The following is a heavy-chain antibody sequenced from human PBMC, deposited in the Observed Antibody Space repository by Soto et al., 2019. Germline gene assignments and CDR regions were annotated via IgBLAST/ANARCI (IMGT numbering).Heavy chain of an antibody. CDR1: GYTFTDSA. D-gene: IGHD4-4*01. CDR3: ASHPPRGDYNKYATTY. J-gene: IGHJ4*02. CDR2: INPNSGAT. V-gene: IGHV1-2*02. Sequence: HVQLVQSGAEVKKPGASVKVSCKASGYTFTDSAMHWVRQAPGQGLEWMAWINPNSGATRYAQKFQGRVTTTRDTSITTGYMELSRLTSDDTAVYYCASHPPRGDYNKYATTYWGQGTLVTVSS.